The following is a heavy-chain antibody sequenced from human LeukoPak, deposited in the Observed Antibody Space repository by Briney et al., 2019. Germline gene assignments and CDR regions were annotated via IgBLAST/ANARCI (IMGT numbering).Heavy chain of an antibody. D-gene: IGHD2-2*01. CDR2: IYYSGST. CDR1: GGSINSYY. V-gene: IGHV4-59*01. J-gene: IGHJ4*02. Sequence: SETLSLTCTVSGGSINSYYWNWIRQPPGKGLEWIGYIYYSGSTYYSASTKYNPSLKSRVAISVDTSRNQFSLKLTSMTAANTAVYYCARAQLISHNFDFWGEGTLVTVSS. CDR3: ARAQLISHNFDF.